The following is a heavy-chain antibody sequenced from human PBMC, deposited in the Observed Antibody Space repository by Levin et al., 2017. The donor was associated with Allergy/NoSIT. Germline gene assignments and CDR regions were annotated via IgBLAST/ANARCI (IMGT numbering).Heavy chain of an antibody. CDR1: GFTFTSSA. Sequence: SVKVSCKASGFTFTSSAVQWVRQARGQRLEWIGWIVVGSGNTNYAQKFQERVTITRDMSTSTAYMGLSSLRSEDTAVYYCAADLESPRVFDYWGQGTLVTVSS. CDR2: IVVGSGNT. J-gene: IGHJ4*02. CDR3: AADLESPRVFDY. V-gene: IGHV1-58*01. D-gene: IGHD3-3*01.